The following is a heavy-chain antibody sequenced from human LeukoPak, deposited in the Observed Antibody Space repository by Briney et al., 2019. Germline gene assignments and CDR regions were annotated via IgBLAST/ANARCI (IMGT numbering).Heavy chain of an antibody. Sequence: SETLSLTCTVSGGSISSYYWSWIRQPPGKGLEWIGYIYYSGSTNYNPSLKSRVTISVDTSKNQFSLKLSSVTAADTAVYYCARDSTTYYYYYYMDVWGKGTTVTISS. CDR3: ARDSTTYYYYYYMDV. D-gene: IGHD1-14*01. J-gene: IGHJ6*03. V-gene: IGHV4-59*12. CDR2: IYYSGST. CDR1: GGSISSYY.